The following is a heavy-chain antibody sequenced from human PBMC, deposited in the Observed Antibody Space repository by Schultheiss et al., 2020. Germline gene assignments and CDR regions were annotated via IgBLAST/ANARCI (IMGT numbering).Heavy chain of an antibody. CDR2: ISAYNGNT. Sequence: ASVKVSCKASGYTFTSYGISWVRQAPGQGLEWMGWISAYNGNTNYAQKVQGRVTMTTDTSTTTAYMELRSLRSDDTAMYYCARVGRGYSYGYLDYWGQGTLVTVSS. J-gene: IGHJ4*02. V-gene: IGHV1-18*01. CDR3: ARVGRGYSYGYLDY. CDR1: GYTFTSYG. D-gene: IGHD5-18*01.